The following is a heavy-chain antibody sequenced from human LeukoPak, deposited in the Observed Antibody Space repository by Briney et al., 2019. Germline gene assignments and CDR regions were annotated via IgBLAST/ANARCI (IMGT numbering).Heavy chain of an antibody. V-gene: IGHV1-8*01. D-gene: IGHD3-22*01. CDR3: ARMFGRVYYYDSSGYYPLGY. CDR2: MNPNSGNT. CDR1: GYTFTSYD. J-gene: IGHJ4*02. Sequence: ASVKVSCKASGYTFTSYDINWVRQATGQGLEWMGWMNPNSGNTGYAQKFQGRVTMTRNTSISTAYMELSSLRSEDTAVYYCARMFGRVYYYDSSGYYPLGYRGQGTLVTVSS.